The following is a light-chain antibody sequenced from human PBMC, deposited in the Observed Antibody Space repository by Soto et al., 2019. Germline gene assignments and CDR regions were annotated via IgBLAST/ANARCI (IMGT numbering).Light chain of an antibody. CDR2: AAS. V-gene: IGKV1-27*01. CDR3: QKYTRAPFT. J-gene: IGKJ3*01. Sequence: DIQMTQSPSSLSASVGDRVTVTCRASQGIDTYLAWYQQKPGQVPKLLIYAASTLQSGVPSRFSGSGSGTDFTLTISSLRPEDVATYFCQKYTRAPFTFGPGTKVDIK. CDR1: QGIDTY.